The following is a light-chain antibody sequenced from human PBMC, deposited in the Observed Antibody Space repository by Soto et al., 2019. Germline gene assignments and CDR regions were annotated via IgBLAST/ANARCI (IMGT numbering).Light chain of an antibody. V-gene: IGLV1-40*01. CDR3: QSYATSLNGLYV. Sequence: QSVLTQPPSVSGAPGQRVTIFCTGNSSNIGAPYNVHWYQQLPGAAPKLLIFDNSNRASGVPDRFSGSKSGTSASLAITGLQAEDEADYFCQSYATSLNGLYVFGTGTKVTVL. J-gene: IGLJ1*01. CDR1: SSNIGAPYN. CDR2: DNS.